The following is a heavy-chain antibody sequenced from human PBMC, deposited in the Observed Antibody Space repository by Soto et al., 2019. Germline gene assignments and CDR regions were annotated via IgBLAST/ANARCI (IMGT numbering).Heavy chain of an antibody. J-gene: IGHJ6*02. D-gene: IGHD6-25*01. Sequence: QVQLVESGGGVVQPGRSLRLSCAASGFTFSSYGMHWVRQAPGKGLEWVAVIWYDGSNKYYADSVKGRFTISRDNSKNTLYLQMNSLRAEDTAVYYCARDTYSSVKEYYYYGMDVWGQGTTVTVSS. CDR3: ARDTYSSVKEYYYYGMDV. CDR1: GFTFSSYG. CDR2: IWYDGSNK. V-gene: IGHV3-33*01.